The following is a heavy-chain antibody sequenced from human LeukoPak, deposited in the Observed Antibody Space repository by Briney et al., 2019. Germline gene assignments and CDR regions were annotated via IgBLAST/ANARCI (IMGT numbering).Heavy chain of an antibody. V-gene: IGHV4-38-2*02. CDR3: ARLRDILTGYRRWWFDP. CDR2: IDYGGNT. Sequence: PSETLSLTCTVSGYSISSGYYWGWIRQPPGKGLEWIGSIDYGGNTYYNPSLKSRVTISVDTSKNQFSLTLSSVTAADTAVYYCARLRDILTGYRRWWFDPWGQGTLVTVSS. D-gene: IGHD3-9*01. J-gene: IGHJ5*02. CDR1: GYSISSGYY.